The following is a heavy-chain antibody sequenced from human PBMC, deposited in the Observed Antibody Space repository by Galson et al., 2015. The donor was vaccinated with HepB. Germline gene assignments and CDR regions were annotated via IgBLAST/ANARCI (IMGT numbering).Heavy chain of an antibody. CDR3: AKDSIVVVPAAIEIAVAGTGGMDV. Sequence: SLRLSCAASGFTFSSYGMHWVRQAPGKGLEWVAVISYDGSNKYYADSVKGRFTISRDNSKNTLYLQMNSLRAEDTAVYYCAKDSIVVVPAAIEIAVAGTGGMDVWGQGTTVTVSS. J-gene: IGHJ6*02. D-gene: IGHD2-2*02. CDR1: GFTFSSYG. V-gene: IGHV3-30*18. CDR2: ISYDGSNK.